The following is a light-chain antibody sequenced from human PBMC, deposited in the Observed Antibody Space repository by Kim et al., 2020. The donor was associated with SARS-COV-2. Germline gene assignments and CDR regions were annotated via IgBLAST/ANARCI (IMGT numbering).Light chain of an antibody. CDR1: QVISNS. Sequence: AALGDTVTITCRASQVISNSLAWYRQKPGKAPQLLLYGASRLQSGVPSRLSGSGSGTDYTLTISSLQAEDLGIYYCQQSNSIPWTFGQGTKVDIK. J-gene: IGKJ1*01. V-gene: IGKV1-NL1*01. CDR3: QQSNSIPWT. CDR2: GAS.